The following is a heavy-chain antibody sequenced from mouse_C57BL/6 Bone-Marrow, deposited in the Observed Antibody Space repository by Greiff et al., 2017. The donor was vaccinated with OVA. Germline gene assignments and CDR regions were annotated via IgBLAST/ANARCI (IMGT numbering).Heavy chain of an antibody. CDR3: ERLDALDF. J-gene: IGHJ4*01. CDR2: ISNGGGST. V-gene: IGHV5-12*01. CDR1: GFTFSDFY. Sequence: EVMLVESGGGLVQPGGSLKLSCAASGFTFSDFYMYWIRQTPEKRLEWVAYISNGGGSTYYPDTVKGRFTISRDNAKNTLYLQMSRLKSEDTAMYYCERLDALDFWGQGNAVTVSS.